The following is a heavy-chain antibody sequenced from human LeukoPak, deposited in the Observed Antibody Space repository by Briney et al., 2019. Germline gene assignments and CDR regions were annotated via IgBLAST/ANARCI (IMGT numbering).Heavy chain of an antibody. D-gene: IGHD3-10*01. CDR2: FDPEDGER. CDR3: ARVRGSGSKIDY. Sequence: ASVKVSCKVSGYTLTELSMHWVRQAPGKGLEWMGSFDPEDGERIYAQKFQGRVTMTRDTSISTAYMELSRLRSDDTAVYYCARVRGSGSKIDYWGQGTLVTVSS. J-gene: IGHJ4*02. V-gene: IGHV1-24*01. CDR1: GYTLTELS.